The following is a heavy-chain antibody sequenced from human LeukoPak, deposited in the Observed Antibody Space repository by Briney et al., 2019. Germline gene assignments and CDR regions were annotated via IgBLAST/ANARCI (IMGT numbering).Heavy chain of an antibody. Sequence: GASVKVSCKASGVTFSRYFITWVRQAPGQGLEWMGRIIPILGIASYAQKFQGRVTITADKSTSTAYMELRSLRSDDPAVYYCARAPDDYDFWSGPFDYWGRGTLVTVSS. D-gene: IGHD3-3*01. CDR3: ARAPDDYDFWSGPFDY. CDR2: IIPILGIA. V-gene: IGHV1-69*04. CDR1: GVTFSRYF. J-gene: IGHJ4*02.